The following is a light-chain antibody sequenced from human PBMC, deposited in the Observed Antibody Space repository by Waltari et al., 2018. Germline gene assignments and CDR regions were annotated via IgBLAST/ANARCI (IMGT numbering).Light chain of an antibody. J-gene: IGKJ1*01. CDR2: GAS. CDR3: QHYLRLPVT. CDR1: QSVSRA. Sequence: EIVLTQSPGTLYLSLGERATVSCRASQSVSRALAWYQQKPGQAPRLLIYGASTRATGIPNRVSGSGSGTDFSLTISRLEPDDFAVYYCQHYLRLPVTCGQGTTVGI. V-gene: IGKV3-20*01.